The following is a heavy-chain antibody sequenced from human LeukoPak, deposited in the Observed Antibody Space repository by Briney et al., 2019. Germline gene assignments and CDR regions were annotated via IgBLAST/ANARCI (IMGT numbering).Heavy chain of an antibody. CDR1: GFTFDDYA. J-gene: IGHJ3*02. D-gene: IGHD2-15*01. V-gene: IGHV3-43*02. Sequence: LGGSLRLSCAASGFTFDDYAFHWVRQAPGKALEWVSLISVDGETTYYADSVKGRFTISRDNSKNFLYLQMDSLRTEDTALYYCAKVGVVVALNDGFDIWGHGTMVTVSS. CDR2: ISVDGETT. CDR3: AKVGVVVALNDGFDI.